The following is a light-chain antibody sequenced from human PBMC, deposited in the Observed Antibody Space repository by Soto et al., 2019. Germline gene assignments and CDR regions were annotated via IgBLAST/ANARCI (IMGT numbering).Light chain of an antibody. J-gene: IGKJ1*01. CDR3: HQYGSSPWT. V-gene: IGKV3-20*01. Sequence: TVMTQSPGTLSLSPGERATLSCRASQSVSSSYLAWYQQKPGQAPRRLIYGASSRATGIPDRFSGSGSGTDFTLTISRLEPEDFAVYYCHQYGSSPWTFGQGTKVDI. CDR1: QSVSSSY. CDR2: GAS.